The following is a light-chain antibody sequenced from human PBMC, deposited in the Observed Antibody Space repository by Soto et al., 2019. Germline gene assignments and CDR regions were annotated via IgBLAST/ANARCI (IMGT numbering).Light chain of an antibody. J-gene: IGKJ4*01. Sequence: AIRMTQSPSSFSASTGDRVTITCRASQGISSWLAWYQQKPGKAPKLLIYAASSLQSGVPSRFSGSGSGTDFTLTISSLQPEDSATYYCQQLSLYPLTFGGGTKVDIK. CDR2: AAS. CDR3: QQLSLYPLT. V-gene: IGKV1-8*01. CDR1: QGISSW.